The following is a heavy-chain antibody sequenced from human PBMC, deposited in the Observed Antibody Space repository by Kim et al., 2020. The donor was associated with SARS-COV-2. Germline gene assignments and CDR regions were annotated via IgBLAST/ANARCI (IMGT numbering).Heavy chain of an antibody. CDR3: ARDLAYSNYEWGVGYYYYGMDV. Sequence: GGSLRLSCAASGFTVSSNYMSWVRQAPGKGLEWVSVIYSGGSTYYADSVKGRFTISRDNSKNTLYLQMNSLRAEDTAVYYCARDLAYSNYEWGVGYYYYGMDVWGQGTTVTVSS. CDR1: GFTVSSNY. D-gene: IGHD4-4*01. V-gene: IGHV3-66*02. CDR2: IYSGGST. J-gene: IGHJ6*02.